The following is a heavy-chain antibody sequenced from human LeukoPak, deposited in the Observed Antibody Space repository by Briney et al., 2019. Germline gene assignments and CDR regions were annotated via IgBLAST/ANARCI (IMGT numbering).Heavy chain of an antibody. CDR3: ARDPSRSWIPFDY. D-gene: IGHD2-2*01. Sequence: PGGSLRLSCAASGFTFSSYSMNWVRQAPGKGLEWVSSISSSSSYIYYADSVKGRFTISRDNAKNSLYLQMNSLRAEDTAVYYCARDPSRSWIPFDYWGQGTLVTVSS. J-gene: IGHJ4*02. CDR1: GFTFSSYS. V-gene: IGHV3-21*01. CDR2: ISSSSSYI.